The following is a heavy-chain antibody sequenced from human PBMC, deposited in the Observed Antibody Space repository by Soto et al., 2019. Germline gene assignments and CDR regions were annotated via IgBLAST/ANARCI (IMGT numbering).Heavy chain of an antibody. CDR3: ARGLITGSHYSGGWYYFDS. V-gene: IGHV4-34*01. CDR2: INHSGSA. J-gene: IGHJ4*02. CDR1: GESFSGHI. Sequence: QVQLQQSGAGLLKPSETLSLTCAVYGESFSGHIWTWIRQTPGKGLQWIGQINHSGSASYNPSLKSRVTRSVHTSNSQSALELSSVPAADTAVYYCARGLITGSHYSGGWYYFDSWGQGTQVTVSS. D-gene: IGHD6-19*01.